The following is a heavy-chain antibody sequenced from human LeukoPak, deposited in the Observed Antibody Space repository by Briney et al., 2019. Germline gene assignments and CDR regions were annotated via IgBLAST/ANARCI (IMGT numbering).Heavy chain of an antibody. J-gene: IGHJ5*02. Sequence: PSETLSLTCTVSGGSISSSSYYWGWIRQPPGKGLEWIGSIYYSGSTYYNPSLKSRVTISVDTSKNQFSLKLSSVTAADTAVYYCARHYYGSGSYDLDWFDPWGQGALVTVSS. V-gene: IGHV4-39*01. CDR2: IYYSGST. CDR3: ARHYYGSGSYDLDWFDP. CDR1: GGSISSSSYY. D-gene: IGHD3-10*01.